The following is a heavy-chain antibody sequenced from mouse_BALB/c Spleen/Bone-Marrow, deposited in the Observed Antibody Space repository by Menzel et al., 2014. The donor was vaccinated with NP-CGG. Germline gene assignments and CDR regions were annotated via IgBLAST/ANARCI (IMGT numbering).Heavy chain of an antibody. CDR2: INSNGGST. V-gene: IGHV5-6-2*01. Sequence: EVQLVESGGGLVKLGGSLKFSCAASGFTFSSYYMSWVRQTPEKRLELVAAINSNGGSTYYSDTVKGRFTISRDNAKNTLNLQMSSLKSEDTALYYCARQNRYDGTEVRYYAMDYWGQGTSVTVSS. J-gene: IGHJ4*01. D-gene: IGHD2-14*01. CDR1: GFTFSSYY. CDR3: ARQNRYDGTEVRYYAMDY.